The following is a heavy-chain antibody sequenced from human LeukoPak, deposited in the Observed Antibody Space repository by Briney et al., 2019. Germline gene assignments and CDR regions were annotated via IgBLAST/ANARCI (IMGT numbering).Heavy chain of an antibody. Sequence: KPSETLSLTCTVSGGSISSYYWSWIRQPPGKGLEWIGYIYYSGSTNYNPSLKSRVIISVDTSKNQFSLKLSPVIAADTAVYYCARVGVDYSGNIIKYYFDSWGQGTLVTVSS. CDR2: IYYSGST. J-gene: IGHJ4*02. CDR1: GGSISSYY. V-gene: IGHV4-59*01. CDR3: ARVGVDYSGNIIKYYFDS. D-gene: IGHD4-23*01.